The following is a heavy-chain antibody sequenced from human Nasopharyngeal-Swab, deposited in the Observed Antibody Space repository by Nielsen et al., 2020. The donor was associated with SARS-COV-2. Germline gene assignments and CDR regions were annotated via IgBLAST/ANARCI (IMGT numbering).Heavy chain of an antibody. Sequence: GESLKISCAASGFTFSSYGMHWVRQAPGKGLEWVAVIWYDGSNTYYADSVKGRFTISRDNSKNTLYLQMNSLRAEDTAVYYCARDVVVVAAFYYYYYGMDVWGQGTTVTVSS. D-gene: IGHD2-15*01. J-gene: IGHJ6*02. V-gene: IGHV3-33*01. CDR1: GFTFSSYG. CDR2: IWYDGSNT. CDR3: ARDVVVVAAFYYYYYGMDV.